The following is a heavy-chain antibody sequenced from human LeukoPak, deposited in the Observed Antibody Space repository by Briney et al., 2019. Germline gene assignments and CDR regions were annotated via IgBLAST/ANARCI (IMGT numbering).Heavy chain of an antibody. CDR1: GGSISSYY. V-gene: IGHV4-59*08. CDR2: IYYSGST. D-gene: IGHD6-19*01. Sequence: SETLSLTCTVSGGSISSYYWSWIRQPPGKGLEWIGYIYYSGSTNYNPSLKSRVTISVDTSKNQFSLKLSSVTAADTAVYYCARHLSALKVSRKPLDYWGQGTLVTVSS. CDR3: ARHLSALKVSRKPLDY. J-gene: IGHJ4*02.